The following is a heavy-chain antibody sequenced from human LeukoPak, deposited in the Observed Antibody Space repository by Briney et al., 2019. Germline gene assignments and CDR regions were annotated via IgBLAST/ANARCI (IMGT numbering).Heavy chain of an antibody. CDR3: ARDEVLPGPFDI. V-gene: IGHV3-30-3*01. J-gene: IGHJ3*02. CDR1: GFTFSSYA. D-gene: IGHD4/OR15-4a*01. Sequence: PGRSLRLSCAASGFTFSSYAMHWVRQAPGKGLEWVAVISYDGSNKYYADSVRGRFTISRDNSKNTLYLQMNSLRAEDTAVYYCARDEVLPGPFDIWGQGTMVTVPS. CDR2: ISYDGSNK.